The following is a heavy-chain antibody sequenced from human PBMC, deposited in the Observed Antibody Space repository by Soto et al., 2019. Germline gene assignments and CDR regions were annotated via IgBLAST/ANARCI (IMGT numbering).Heavy chain of an antibody. D-gene: IGHD5-12*01. CDR3: ARGLYSGFNWFDP. J-gene: IGHJ5*02. Sequence: SETLSLTCTVSGGSVSSGSYYWSWIRQPPGKGLEWIGYIYYSGSTNYNPSLKSRVTISVDTSKNQFSLKLSSVTAADTAVYYCARGLYSGFNWFDPWGQGTLVTVSS. CDR2: IYYSGST. V-gene: IGHV4-61*01. CDR1: GGSVSSGSYY.